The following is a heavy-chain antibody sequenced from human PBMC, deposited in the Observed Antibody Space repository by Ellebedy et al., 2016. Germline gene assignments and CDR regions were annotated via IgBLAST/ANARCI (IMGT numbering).Heavy chain of an antibody. Sequence: GESLKISCAASGFTFSSYWMHWVRQAPGKGLVWVSRIKNDGSSIGYAESVKGRFTISRDNAKHTLYLQMNSLRAEDTAVYYCAREISNCAGDCLGYWGQGTLVTVSS. CDR2: IKNDGSSI. CDR1: GFTFSSYW. V-gene: IGHV3-74*01. J-gene: IGHJ4*02. D-gene: IGHD2-21*01. CDR3: AREISNCAGDCLGY.